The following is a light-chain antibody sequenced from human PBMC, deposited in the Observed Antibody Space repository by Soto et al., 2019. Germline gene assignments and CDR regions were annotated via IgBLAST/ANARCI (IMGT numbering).Light chain of an antibody. CDR1: QSISGN. V-gene: IGKV3-15*01. Sequence: EIVMTQSPATLSVSPGEGVTLSCRASQSISGNLAWYQQKPGQAPRLLIYGPSTRATGVPARFSGSGSGTEFTLTISGLQSEDFAVYYCQQYGSSPWTFGQGTKVEIK. J-gene: IGKJ1*01. CDR2: GPS. CDR3: QQYGSSPWT.